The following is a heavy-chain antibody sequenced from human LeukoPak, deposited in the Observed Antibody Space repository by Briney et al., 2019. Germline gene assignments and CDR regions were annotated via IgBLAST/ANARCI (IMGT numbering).Heavy chain of an antibody. D-gene: IGHD6-13*01. Sequence: PGGSLRLSCAASGFTFSSYDMHWVRQATGKGLEWVSAIGTAGDTYYPGSVKGRFTISRENAKNSLYLQMNSLRAGDTAVYYCARDSSSSWNNDAFDIWGQGTMVTVPS. CDR2: IGTAGDT. J-gene: IGHJ3*02. CDR3: ARDSSSSWNNDAFDI. CDR1: GFTFSSYD. V-gene: IGHV3-13*01.